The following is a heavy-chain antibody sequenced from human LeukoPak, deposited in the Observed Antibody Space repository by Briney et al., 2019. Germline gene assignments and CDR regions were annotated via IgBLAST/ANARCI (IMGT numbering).Heavy chain of an antibody. CDR3: AKIPRGGYMDV. V-gene: IGHV3-23*01. Sequence: PGGSLRLSCAASGFTFSSYNMNWVRQAPGKGLEWVSHISSSGDNTYYADSVKGRFTISRDNSKSTLYLQMNSLRAEDTAVYYCAKIPRGGYMDVWGKGTTVTVSS. J-gene: IGHJ6*03. CDR1: GFTFSSYN. D-gene: IGHD2-15*01. CDR2: ISSSGDNT.